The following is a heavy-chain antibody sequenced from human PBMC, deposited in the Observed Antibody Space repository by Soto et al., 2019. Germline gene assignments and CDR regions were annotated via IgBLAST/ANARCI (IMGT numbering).Heavy chain of an antibody. V-gene: IGHV3-66*01. CDR3: ARVPSSSYHYFDY. Sequence: PGGSLRLSCAASGFTVSSYYMSWVRQAPGKGLEWVSVIYSAGSADFADPVKGRFTISRDNSKNTLYLQMSSLRAEDTAVYYCARVPSSSYHYFDYWGQGTLVTVSS. J-gene: IGHJ4*02. CDR1: GFTVSSYY. CDR2: IYSAGSA. D-gene: IGHD6-13*01.